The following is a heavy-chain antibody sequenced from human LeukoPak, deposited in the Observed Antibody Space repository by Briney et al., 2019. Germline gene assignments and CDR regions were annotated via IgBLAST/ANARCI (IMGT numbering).Heavy chain of an antibody. V-gene: IGHV1-24*01. CDR2: FDPEDGET. D-gene: IGHD6-19*01. J-gene: IGHJ5*02. Sequence: ASVKVSCKVSGYTLTELSMHWVRQAPGKGLEWMGGFDPEDGETIYAQKFQGRVTMTEDTSTDTAYMELSSLRSEDTAVYYCATGLGWAGQGNWFDPRGQGTLVTVSS. CDR1: GYTLTELS. CDR3: ATGLGWAGQGNWFDP.